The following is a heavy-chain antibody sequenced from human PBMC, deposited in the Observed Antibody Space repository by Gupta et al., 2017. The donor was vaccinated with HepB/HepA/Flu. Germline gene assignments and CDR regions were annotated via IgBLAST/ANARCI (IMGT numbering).Heavy chain of an antibody. CDR3: ARVFVSSSGYYMGFDY. V-gene: IGHV3-21*01. CDR2: ISSSSGYI. CDR1: GFTFSSYS. D-gene: IGHD3-22*01. Sequence: EVQLVESGGGLVKPGGSLRLSCAASGFTFSSYSMNWVRQTPGKGLEWFSTISSSSGYIFYADSVKGRFTISRDNAKNSLYLQMNSLRAEDTAVYYCARVFVSSSGYYMGFDYWGQGTLVTVSS. J-gene: IGHJ4*02.